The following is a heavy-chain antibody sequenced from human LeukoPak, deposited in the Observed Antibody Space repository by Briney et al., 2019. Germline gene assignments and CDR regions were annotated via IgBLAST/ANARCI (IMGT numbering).Heavy chain of an antibody. J-gene: IGHJ4*02. CDR1: GYSFTDYY. Sequence: ASVKVSCKASGYSFTDYYIHWVRPAPGQGPEWMGWVNPSGGATKYAQKFQDRVTITRDTSITTAYLELSGLTSDDTAVYYCATYTSAIQYFLYWGLGTLVTVSS. CDR2: VNPSGGAT. D-gene: IGHD6-19*01. V-gene: IGHV1-2*02. CDR3: ATYTSAIQYFLY.